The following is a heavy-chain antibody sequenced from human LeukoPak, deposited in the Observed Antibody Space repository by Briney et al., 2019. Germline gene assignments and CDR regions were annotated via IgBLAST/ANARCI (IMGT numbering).Heavy chain of an antibody. D-gene: IGHD5-18*01. CDR3: ASHTTVDTARYFFDN. J-gene: IGHJ4*02. Sequence: PGGSLRLSCVASGLTFNTYSMNWVRQAPGKGLEWVSSISGSTKYIYYTDSVKGRFTISRDNAKNSLFLQMNSLRAEDTAVYFCASHTTVDTARYFFDNWGQGTLVTVSS. CDR1: GLTFNTYS. CDR2: ISGSTKYI. V-gene: IGHV3-21*04.